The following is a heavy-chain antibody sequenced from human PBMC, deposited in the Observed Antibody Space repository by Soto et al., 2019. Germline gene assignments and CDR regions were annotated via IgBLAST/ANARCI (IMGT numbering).Heavy chain of an antibody. Sequence: PGGSLRLSCAASGFTFSSYAMSWVRQAPGKGLEWVSAISGSGGSTYYADSVKGRFTISRDNSKNTLYLQMNSLRAEDTAVYYCAKVVGIAVAGTVPKAPFDYWGQGTLVTVSS. D-gene: IGHD6-19*01. J-gene: IGHJ4*02. V-gene: IGHV3-23*01. CDR1: GFTFSSYA. CDR2: ISGSGGST. CDR3: AKVVGIAVAGTVPKAPFDY.